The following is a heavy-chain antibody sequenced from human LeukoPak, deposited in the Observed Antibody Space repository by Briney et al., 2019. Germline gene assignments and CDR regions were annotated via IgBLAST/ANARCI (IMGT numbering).Heavy chain of an antibody. V-gene: IGHV4-61*02. CDR3: ARPRRDGYNYAFDI. CDR1: GGSINSGSYY. D-gene: IGHD5-24*01. J-gene: IGHJ3*02. CDR2: IYTSGST. Sequence: SQTLSLTCTVSGGSINSGSYYWSWIRQPAGKGLEWIGRIYTSGSTNYNPSLKSRVTISVDTSKNQFSLKLSSVTAADTAVYYCARPRRDGYNYAFDIWGQGTMVTVSS.